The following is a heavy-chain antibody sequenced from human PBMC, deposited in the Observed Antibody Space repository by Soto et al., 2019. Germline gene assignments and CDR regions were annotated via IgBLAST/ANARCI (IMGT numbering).Heavy chain of an antibody. D-gene: IGHD2-2*01. CDR3: AQEGYCSTTECYYFHS. V-gene: IGHV2-5*01. J-gene: IGHJ4*02. Sequence: QITLKESGPPLVKPKQTLTLTCSFSGFSLATSGVGVGWIRQPPGKALEWLALIYWNDDKRYSPMLKNRLTITMDTSKNQVVLTLTNMDPVDTATYYSAQEGYCSTTECYYFHSWGQRTLVDGSS. CDR1: GFSLATSGVG. CDR2: IYWNDDK.